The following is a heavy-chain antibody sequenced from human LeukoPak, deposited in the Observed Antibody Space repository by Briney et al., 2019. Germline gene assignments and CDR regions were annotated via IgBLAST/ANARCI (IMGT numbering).Heavy chain of an antibody. CDR2: FSYTGST. V-gene: IGHV4-59*01. CDR3: ARVRGYSDYYYYMDV. J-gene: IGHJ6*03. Sequence: SETLSLTCTVSGGSISSYYWSWIRQPPGKGLEWIGYFSYTGSTNYNPSLKSPVIISVDTSKNQFSLELSSVTAADTAVYYCARVRGYSDYYYYMDVWGKGTTVTISS. D-gene: IGHD5-12*01. CDR1: GGSISSYY.